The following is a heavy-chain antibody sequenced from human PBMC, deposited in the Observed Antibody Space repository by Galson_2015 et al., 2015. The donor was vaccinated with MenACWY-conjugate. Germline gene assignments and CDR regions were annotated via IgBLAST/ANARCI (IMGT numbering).Heavy chain of an antibody. V-gene: IGHV5-51*01. Sequence: QSGAEVKKPGESLKISCKGSAYSFNNYWIAWVRQMPGKGLEWMGIIYPGDSDTRYSPSFQGPVTISADKSISTAYLQWSSLKASDTAMYYCARLRYSGYDWSESYFDYWGQGTLVTVSS. CDR3: ARLRYSGYDWSESYFDY. J-gene: IGHJ4*02. CDR1: AYSFNNYW. CDR2: IYPGDSDT. D-gene: IGHD5-12*01.